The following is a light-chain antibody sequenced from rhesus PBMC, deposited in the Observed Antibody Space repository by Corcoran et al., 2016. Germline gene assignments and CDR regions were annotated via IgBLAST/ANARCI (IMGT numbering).Light chain of an antibody. J-gene: IGKJ3*01. CDR1: QGISSY. V-gene: IGKV1-38*01. CDR3: QQSNSYPVT. CDR2: DAS. Sequence: DIQLTQSPSSLSASVGDRVTITCRASQGISSYLALYQQKQGKAPKLLIYDASNLQRGVPSRFSGSGSGTDCTLNISSLQAEDFAVYYSQQSNSYPVTFDHGTKLDIK.